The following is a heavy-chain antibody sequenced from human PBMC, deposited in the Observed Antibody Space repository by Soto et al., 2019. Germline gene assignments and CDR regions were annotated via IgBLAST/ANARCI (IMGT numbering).Heavy chain of an antibody. Sequence: GGSLRLSCAASGFTFSDYYMSWIRQAPGKGLEWVSYISSSSSYTNYADSVKGRFTISRDNAKNSLYLQMNSLRAEDTAVYYCARDMVRGVIITHYYYYGMDVWGQGTTVTVSS. V-gene: IGHV3-11*06. J-gene: IGHJ6*02. CDR2: ISSSSSYT. CDR1: GFTFSDYY. D-gene: IGHD3-10*01. CDR3: ARDMVRGVIITHYYYYGMDV.